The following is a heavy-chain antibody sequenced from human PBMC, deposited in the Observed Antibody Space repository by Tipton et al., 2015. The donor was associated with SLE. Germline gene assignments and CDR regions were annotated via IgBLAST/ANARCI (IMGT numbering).Heavy chain of an antibody. V-gene: IGHV4-59*08. CDR3: ARQPYYESPFDY. CDR1: GGSINRRY. J-gene: IGHJ4*02. CDR2: FYGGST. Sequence: TLSLTCTVSGGSINRRYWSWIRQPPGKGLEWIGYFYGGSTSYNPSLRGRVTISGDTSKNQFSLTLNSVTAADTAVYFCARQPYYESPFDYWGQGKLVTVSP. D-gene: IGHD3-22*01.